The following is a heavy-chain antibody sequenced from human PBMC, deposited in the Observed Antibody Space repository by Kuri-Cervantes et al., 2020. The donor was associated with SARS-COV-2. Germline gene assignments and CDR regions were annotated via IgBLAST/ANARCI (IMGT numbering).Heavy chain of an antibody. CDR2: IYYSGST. J-gene: IGHJ5*02. CDR3: ARANTMVQGTNWFDP. CDR1: GGSISSYY. V-gene: IGHV4-4*07. D-gene: IGHD3-10*01. Sequence: SETLSLTCTVSGGSISSYYWSWIRQPAGKGLEWIGSIYYSGSTYYNPSLKGRVTISVDTSKNQFSLKLSSVTAADTAVYYCARANTMVQGTNWFDPWGQGTLVTVSS.